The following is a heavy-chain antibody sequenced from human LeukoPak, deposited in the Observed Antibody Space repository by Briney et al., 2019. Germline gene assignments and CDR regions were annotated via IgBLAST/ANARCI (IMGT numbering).Heavy chain of an antibody. V-gene: IGHV3-48*03. D-gene: IGHD1-14*01. CDR2: ISSSGSTI. CDR1: GFTFSSYE. J-gene: IGHJ6*03. Sequence: GGSLRLSCAASGFTFSSYEMNWVRQAPGKGLEWVSYISSSGSTIYYADSVKGRFTISRDNSKNTLYLQMNSLRAEDTAVYYCAKDRGTTGLAPPSMDVWGKGTTVTISS. CDR3: AKDRGTTGLAPPSMDV.